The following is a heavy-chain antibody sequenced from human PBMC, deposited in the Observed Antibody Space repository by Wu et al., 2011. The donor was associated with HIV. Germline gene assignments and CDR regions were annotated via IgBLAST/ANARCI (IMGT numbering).Heavy chain of an antibody. CDR1: GGTSAAML. J-gene: IGHJ6*02. CDR3: ARDQHPGGYNLSPIEMVYYFYGMDV. D-gene: IGHD5-24*01. V-gene: IGHV1-69*06. CDR2: SLPTFGTA. Sequence: CKASGGTSAAMLSAGCDRPLDKGLSGWEGSLPTFGTANYAQKFQDRVTITADKSTSTVYMELSSLRSEDTAVYYCARDQHPGGYNLSPIEMVYYFYGMDVWGQGTTVTVSS.